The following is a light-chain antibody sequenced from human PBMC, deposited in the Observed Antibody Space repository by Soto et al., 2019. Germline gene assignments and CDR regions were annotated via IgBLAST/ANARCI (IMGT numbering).Light chain of an antibody. CDR1: QSVSSN. Sequence: IVMTQSPATLSVSPCEIATLSCRASQSVSSNLAWYQQKPGQAPRLLIYGASTRATGIPARFSGSGSGTEFTLTISSLQSEDFTVYYCQQYNKWPLTFGQGTKVDIK. J-gene: IGKJ1*01. V-gene: IGKV3-15*01. CDR2: GAS. CDR3: QQYNKWPLT.